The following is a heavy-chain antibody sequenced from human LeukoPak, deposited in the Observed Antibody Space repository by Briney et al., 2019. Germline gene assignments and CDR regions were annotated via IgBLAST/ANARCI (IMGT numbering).Heavy chain of an antibody. CDR2: IYNSGSP. D-gene: IGHD3-22*01. CDR3: ARVDSSGYYTFFDY. V-gene: IGHV4-59*11. Sequence: PSETLSLTCTVSGGSISSHNWNWIRQPPGKGLEWIGDIYNSGSPNYNPSLKSRVTISVDTSKNQFSLKLSSVTAADTAVYYCARVDSSGYYTFFDYWGPGTLVTVSS. CDR1: GGSISSHN. J-gene: IGHJ4*02.